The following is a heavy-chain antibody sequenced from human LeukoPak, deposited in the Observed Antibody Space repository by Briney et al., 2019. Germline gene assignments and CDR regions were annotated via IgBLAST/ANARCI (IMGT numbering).Heavy chain of an antibody. CDR3: ARDKGYYDSSGSFDY. Sequence: PSETLSLTCTVSGGSISSYYWSWIRQPPGKGLEWIGYIYYSGSTNYNPSLKSRVTISVDTSKNQFSLKLSSVTAADTAVYYCARDKGYYDSSGSFDYWGQGTLVTVSS. CDR2: IYYSGST. J-gene: IGHJ4*02. CDR1: GGSISSYY. D-gene: IGHD3-22*01. V-gene: IGHV4-59*01.